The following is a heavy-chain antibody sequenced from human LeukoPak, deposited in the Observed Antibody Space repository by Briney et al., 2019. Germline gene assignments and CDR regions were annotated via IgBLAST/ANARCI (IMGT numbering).Heavy chain of an antibody. Sequence: GGSLRLSCAASGFTFSSYWMNWVRQAPGKGLEWVAIIKQDGTETFYVDSVKGRFTISRDNAKNSLYLQMNSLRAEDTAVYYCATLIAARGFFDYWGQGTLVTVSS. CDR3: ATLIAARGFFDY. V-gene: IGHV3-7*01. CDR1: GFTFSSYW. D-gene: IGHD6-6*01. CDR2: IKQDGTET. J-gene: IGHJ4*02.